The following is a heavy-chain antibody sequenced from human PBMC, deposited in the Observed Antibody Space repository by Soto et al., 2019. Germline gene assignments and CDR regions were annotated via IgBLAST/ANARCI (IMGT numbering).Heavy chain of an antibody. Sequence: ETLSLTCSVSGFTFHIAWMSWVRQAPGKGLEWVGRIKDKTEGGTTDYAAPVKGRFTISRDDSKNMLYLQMNSLKTEDTAVYYCTSSHGSGIPYYFDYWGQGALVTVSS. V-gene: IGHV3-15*01. CDR1: GFTFHIAW. CDR2: IKDKTEGGTT. J-gene: IGHJ4*02. D-gene: IGHD3-10*01. CDR3: TSSHGSGIPYYFDY.